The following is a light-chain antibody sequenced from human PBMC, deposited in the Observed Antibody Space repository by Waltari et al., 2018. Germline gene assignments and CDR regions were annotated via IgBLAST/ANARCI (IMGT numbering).Light chain of an antibody. CDR1: QSVSSNY. CDR2: GTS. CDR3: QQYGTSLLT. Sequence: EIVLTQSPGTLSLSPGERATLSCSASQSVSSNYLGWYQQKPGQAPRLLIYGTSTRATGIPDRFSGSGSGTDFTLTISRLEPEDFAVYYCQQYGTSLLTFGPGTRVDLK. V-gene: IGKV3-20*01. J-gene: IGKJ3*01.